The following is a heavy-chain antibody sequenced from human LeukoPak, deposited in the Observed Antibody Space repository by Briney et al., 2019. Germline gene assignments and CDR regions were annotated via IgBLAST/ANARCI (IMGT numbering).Heavy chain of an antibody. CDR1: GFTFSSYS. J-gene: IGHJ6*02. Sequence: PGGSLRLSCAASGFTFSSYSMNWVRQAPGKGREWVSSISSSSSYIYYAVSVKGRFTISRDNAKNSLYLQMNSLRAEDPAVYYCAGNYYYYYGMDVWGQGTTVTVSS. V-gene: IGHV3-21*06. CDR2: ISSSSSYI. CDR3: AGNYYYYYGMDV.